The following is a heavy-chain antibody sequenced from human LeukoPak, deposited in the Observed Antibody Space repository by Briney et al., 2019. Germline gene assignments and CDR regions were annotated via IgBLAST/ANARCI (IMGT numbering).Heavy chain of an antibody. Sequence: GGSLRLSCAAPGFTFSSYSMNWVRQAPGKGLEWVSYISSSSSIIYYADSVKGRFTISRDNAKNSLYLQMNSLRAEDTAVYYCARDGGPHFDYWGQGTLVTVSS. J-gene: IGHJ4*02. CDR1: GFTFSSYS. V-gene: IGHV3-48*01. CDR2: ISSSSSII. D-gene: IGHD2-15*01. CDR3: ARDGGPHFDY.